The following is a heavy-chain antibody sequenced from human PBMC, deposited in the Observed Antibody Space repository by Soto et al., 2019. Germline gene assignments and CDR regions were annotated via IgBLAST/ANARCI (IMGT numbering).Heavy chain of an antibody. Sequence: ASVKVSCKASGYTFTGYYMNWVRQAPGQGLEWMGWINPNSGGTNYAQKFQGRVTMTRDTSISTAYMELSRLRSDDTAVYYCARGERDGYGDYYYYGMDVWGQGTTVTVSS. CDR3: ARGERDGYGDYYYYGMDV. D-gene: IGHD5-12*01. CDR2: INPNSGGT. J-gene: IGHJ6*02. CDR1: GYTFTGYY. V-gene: IGHV1-2*02.